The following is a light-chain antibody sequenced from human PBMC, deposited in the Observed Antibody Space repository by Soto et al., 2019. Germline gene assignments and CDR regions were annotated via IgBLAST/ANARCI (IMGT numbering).Light chain of an antibody. J-gene: IGKJ1*01. Sequence: EILMTQSPATLSVSPGERATLSCRASQSVSNNLAWYQQKPGQAPRLLISDASTRATGIPARFSGTGSGTEFTLAISSLQSEDFAVYYCQQYDNWPETFGQGAKVDI. CDR3: QQYDNWPET. CDR2: DAS. V-gene: IGKV3-15*01. CDR1: QSVSNN.